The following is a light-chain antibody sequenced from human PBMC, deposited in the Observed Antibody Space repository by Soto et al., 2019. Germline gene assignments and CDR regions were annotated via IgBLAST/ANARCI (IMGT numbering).Light chain of an antibody. CDR1: QSVDTTF. Sequence: EIVLTQSPGSLPLSPGQRATLACRASQSVDTTFFAWYQKTPGQAPSLLIYRASKRATGIPARFSGSVSGTDFTLIISRLEPEDFAVYYCQQYMTSGTSGQGTKVEIK. CDR3: QQYMTSGT. CDR2: RAS. V-gene: IGKV3-20*01. J-gene: IGKJ1*01.